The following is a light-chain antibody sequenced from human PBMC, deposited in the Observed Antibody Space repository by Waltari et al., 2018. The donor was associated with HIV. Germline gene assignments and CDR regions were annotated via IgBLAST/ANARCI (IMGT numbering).Light chain of an antibody. Sequence: EILMTQPPATLSVSPGERATLSCRASQSVSSNLAWYQQKPGQAPRLLIYGASTRATDIPARFSGSGSGAQFTLTISSLQSEDFAVYYCQQYNNWPRTFGQGTKVEIK. V-gene: IGKV3-15*01. CDR1: QSVSSN. CDR2: GAS. J-gene: IGKJ1*01. CDR3: QQYNNWPRT.